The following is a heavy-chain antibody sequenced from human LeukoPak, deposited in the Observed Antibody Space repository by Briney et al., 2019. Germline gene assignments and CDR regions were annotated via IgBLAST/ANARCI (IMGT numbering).Heavy chain of an antibody. CDR3: ARDVVVVPAAREGWFDP. CDR1: GGSISSGDYY. Sequence: SQTLSLTCTVSGGSISSGDYYWSWIRQPPGKGLEWIGHIYYSGSTYYNPSLKSRVTISVDTSKNQFSLKLSSVTAADTAVYYCARDVVVVPAAREGWFDPWGQGTLVTVSS. V-gene: IGHV4-30-4*01. D-gene: IGHD2-2*01. CDR2: IYYSGST. J-gene: IGHJ5*02.